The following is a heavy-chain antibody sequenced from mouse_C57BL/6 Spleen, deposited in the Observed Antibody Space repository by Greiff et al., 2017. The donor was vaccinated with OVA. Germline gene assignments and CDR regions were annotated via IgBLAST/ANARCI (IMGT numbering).Heavy chain of an antibody. CDR2: IYPGNSDT. V-gene: IGHV1-5*01. Sequence: VQLQQSGTVLARPGASVKMSCKTSGYTFTSYWMHWVKQRPGQGLEWKGAIYPGNSDTSYNQKFKGKAKLTAVTSASTAYMELSSLTNEDSAVYYCTRDDSWFAYWGQGTLVTVSA. CDR1: GYTFTSYW. J-gene: IGHJ3*01. D-gene: IGHD2-4*01. CDR3: TRDDSWFAY.